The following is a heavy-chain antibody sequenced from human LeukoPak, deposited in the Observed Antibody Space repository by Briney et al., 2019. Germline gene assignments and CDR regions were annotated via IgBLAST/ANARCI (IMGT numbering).Heavy chain of an antibody. CDR3: ASGVGARDPLDY. CDR1: GGTFSSYA. Sequence: ASVKVSCKASGGTFSSYAISWVRQAPGQGLEWMGRIIPIFGTANYAQKFQGRVTITTDESTSTAYMELSSLRSEDTAVYYCASGVGARDPLDYWGQGTLVTVSS. J-gene: IGHJ4*01. D-gene: IGHD1-26*01. V-gene: IGHV1-69*05. CDR2: IIPIFGTA.